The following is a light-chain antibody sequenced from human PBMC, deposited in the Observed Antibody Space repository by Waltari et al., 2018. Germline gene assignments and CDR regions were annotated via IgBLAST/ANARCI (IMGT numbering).Light chain of an antibody. CDR3: HQYGDFPRT. Sequence: EIVLTQSPGTLSLSPGESVTLSCRASQSLGLLRTVAWFQQKPGQAPRLLIYGVSDRATGIPARFSGDGSGVDFTLTIDRLEPDDFAVYYRHQYGDFPRTFGPGTYVE. J-gene: IGKJ1*01. V-gene: IGKV3-20*01. CDR1: QSLGLLRT. CDR2: GVS.